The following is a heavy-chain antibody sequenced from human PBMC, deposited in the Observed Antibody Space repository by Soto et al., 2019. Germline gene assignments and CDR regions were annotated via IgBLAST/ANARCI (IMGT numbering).Heavy chain of an antibody. CDR1: GFTFSSYS. CDR2: ISSSSSCI. CDR3: ARDLTGTSVGDGMDV. J-gene: IGHJ6*02. V-gene: IGHV3-21*01. D-gene: IGHD1-7*01. Sequence: GGSLRLSCAASGFTFSSYSMNWVRQAPGKGLEWVSSISSSSSCIYYADSVKGRFTISRDNAKNSLYLQMNSLRAEDTAVYYCARDLTGTSVGDGMDVWGQGTTVTVSS.